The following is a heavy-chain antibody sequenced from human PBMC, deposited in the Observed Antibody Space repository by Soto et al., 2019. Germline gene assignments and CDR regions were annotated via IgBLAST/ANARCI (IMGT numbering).Heavy chain of an antibody. D-gene: IGHD6-19*01. J-gene: IGHJ4*02. CDR2: ISAYNGNT. CDR3: ARDLAVGLVDY. CDR1: GYTFTSYG. Sequence: QVQLVQSGAEVKKPGASVKVSCKASGYTFTSYGISWVRQAPGQGLEWMGWISAYNGNTKSAQKLQGRVTMTTDTSTSTADTELRSLRSDDTAVYYCARDLAVGLVDYWGQGTLVTVSS. V-gene: IGHV1-18*01.